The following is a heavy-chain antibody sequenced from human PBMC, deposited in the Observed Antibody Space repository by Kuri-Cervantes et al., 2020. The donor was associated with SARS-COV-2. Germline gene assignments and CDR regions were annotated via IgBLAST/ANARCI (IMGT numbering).Heavy chain of an antibody. J-gene: IGHJ5*02. CDR1: GYTFTSYY. CDR3: ARDGTIVVVPAAQGQGNWFDP. Sequence: ASVKVSCKLSGYTFTSYYMHWVRQAPGQGLEWMGIINPSGGSTSYAQKFQGRVTMTRDTSTSTVYMELSSPRSEDTAVYYCARDGTIVVVPAAQGQGNWFDPWGQGTLVTVSS. CDR2: INPSGGST. D-gene: IGHD2-2*01. V-gene: IGHV1-46*01.